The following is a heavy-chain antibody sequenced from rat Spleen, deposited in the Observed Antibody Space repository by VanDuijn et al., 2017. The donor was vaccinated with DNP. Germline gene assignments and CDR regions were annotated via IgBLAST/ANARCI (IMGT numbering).Heavy chain of an antibody. Sequence: EVQLVESGGGLVQPGRSLKLSCAASGFTFSNYGMAWVRQGPKKGLEWVATISYDGRETYYRDSVKGRFTISRDNAKSTLYLQMDSLRSEDTATYYCATDIGTTDYWGQGVMVTVSS. CDR3: ATDIGTTDY. J-gene: IGHJ2*01. V-gene: IGHV5-29*01. CDR1: GFTFSNYG. CDR2: ISYDGRET. D-gene: IGHD1-5*01.